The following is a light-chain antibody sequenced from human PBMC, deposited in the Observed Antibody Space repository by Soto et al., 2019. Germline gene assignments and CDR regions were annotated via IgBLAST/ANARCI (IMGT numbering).Light chain of an antibody. Sequence: PGERATLSCRASQNVASAYLAWYQHKPGQAPRLLIYGASSRATGVPDRISGWGSGADFTLTISRLEPEDFAVYYCQQYGASRWTFGQGTKV. CDR3: QQYGASRWT. J-gene: IGKJ1*01. CDR1: QNVASAY. CDR2: GAS. V-gene: IGKV3-20*01.